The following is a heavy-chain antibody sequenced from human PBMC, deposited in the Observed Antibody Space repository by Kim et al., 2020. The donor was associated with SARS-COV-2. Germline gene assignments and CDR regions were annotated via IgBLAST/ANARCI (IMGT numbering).Heavy chain of an antibody. Sequence: SETLSLTCTVSGGSISSYYWSWIRQPPGKGLEWIGYIYYSGSTNYNPSLKSRVTISVDTSKNQFSLKLSSVTAADTAVYYCATFAGTGFFDPWGQGTLVTVSS. D-gene: IGHD3-16*01. J-gene: IGHJ5*02. CDR2: IYYSGST. CDR1: GGSISSYY. CDR3: ATFAGTGFFDP. V-gene: IGHV4-59*01.